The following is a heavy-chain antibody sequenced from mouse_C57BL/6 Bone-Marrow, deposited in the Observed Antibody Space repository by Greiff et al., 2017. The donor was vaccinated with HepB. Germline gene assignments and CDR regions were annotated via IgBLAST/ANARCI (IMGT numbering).Heavy chain of an antibody. CDR2: IYPGGGYT. CDR1: GYTFTNYW. Sequence: QVHVKQSGAELVRPGTSVKMSCKASGYTFTNYWIGWAKQRPGHGLEWIGDIYPGGGYTNYNEKFKGQATLTADKSSSTAYMQFSSLTSEDSAIYYCARWGPSMDYWGQGTSVTVSS. V-gene: IGHV1-63*01. J-gene: IGHJ4*01. CDR3: ARWGPSMDY.